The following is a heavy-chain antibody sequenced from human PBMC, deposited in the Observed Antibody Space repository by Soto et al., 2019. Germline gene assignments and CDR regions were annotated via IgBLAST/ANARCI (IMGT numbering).Heavy chain of an antibody. CDR1: GCSLSNYG. Sequence: QVQLVQSGAEVKKPGSSVKVSCKASGCSLSNYGISWVRQAPGQGLEWMGAIIPVFGTSNYAQKFQDRVTITADESTTTVYMEVRSLTSEDTAVYYCARGDATKIVVTTYYAMDVWGQGTTVTVSS. CDR3: ARGDATKIVVTTYYAMDV. CDR2: IIPVFGTS. V-gene: IGHV1-69*12. J-gene: IGHJ6*02. D-gene: IGHD3-22*01.